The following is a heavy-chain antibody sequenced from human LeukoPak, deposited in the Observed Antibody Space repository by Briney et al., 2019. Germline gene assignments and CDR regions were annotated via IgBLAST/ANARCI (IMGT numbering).Heavy chain of an antibody. CDR3: ARVVYDSSGYYLGVGPLDY. CDR1: GASISSGDYY. Sequence: SQTLSLTCTVSGASISSGDYYWSWIRQPPGKGLECIGHIYYSGSTYYNPSLKSRVTISVDTSKNQFSLKLSSVTAADTAVYYCARVVYDSSGYYLGVGPLDYWGQGTLVTVSS. CDR2: IYYSGST. V-gene: IGHV4-30-4*01. J-gene: IGHJ4*02. D-gene: IGHD3-22*01.